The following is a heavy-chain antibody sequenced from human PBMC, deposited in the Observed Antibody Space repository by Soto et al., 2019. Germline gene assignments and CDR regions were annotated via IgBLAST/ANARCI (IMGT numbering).Heavy chain of an antibody. CDR3: AAGSTTVTSFDY. J-gene: IGHJ4*02. CDR1: GYTFTSYG. Sequence: ASVKVSCKASGYTFTSYGISWVGQAPGQGLEGMGWISAYNGNTNYAQKLQGRVTMTTDTSTSTAYMELRSLRSDDRAVNNCAAGSTTVTSFDYWGQGTLVTVSS. CDR2: ISAYNGNT. V-gene: IGHV1-18*01. D-gene: IGHD4-17*01.